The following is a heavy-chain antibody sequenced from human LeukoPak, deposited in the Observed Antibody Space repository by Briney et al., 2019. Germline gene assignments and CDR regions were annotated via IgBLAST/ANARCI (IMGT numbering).Heavy chain of an antibody. J-gene: IGHJ4*02. Sequence: GESLRLSCTPSRFTFGDYAMSWVRHAPGKGLEWVGFIRSKGYGGTREYAASVKGRFSISRDDSNSIAYLQMNRLKTEDTAVYYCTRDSGDWGSDYFDYWGQGNLVTVSS. CDR2: IRSKGYGGTR. CDR1: RFTFGDYA. D-gene: IGHD3-10*01. V-gene: IGHV3-49*04. CDR3: TRDSGDWGSDYFDY.